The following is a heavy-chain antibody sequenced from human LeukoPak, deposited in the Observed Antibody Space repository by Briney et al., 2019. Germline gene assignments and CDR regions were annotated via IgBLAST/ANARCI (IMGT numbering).Heavy chain of an antibody. V-gene: IGHV3-30-3*01. CDR1: GFSFSNYT. CDR3: VATSGGNTN. Sequence: GGSLRLSCVASGFSFSNYTMHWVRHAPGKGLEWVAAVSYRGSIKSYAESVKGRLTIYRDNSENTLYLQMNSLRAEDTAVYYCVATSGGNTNWGQGTLVTVSS. D-gene: IGHD5-12*01. J-gene: IGHJ4*02. CDR2: VSYRGSIK.